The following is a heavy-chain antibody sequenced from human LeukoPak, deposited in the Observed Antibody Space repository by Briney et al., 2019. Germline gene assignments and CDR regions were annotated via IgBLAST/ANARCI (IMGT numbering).Heavy chain of an antibody. Sequence: ASVKVSCKASGYTFTGYYMHWVRQAPGQGLEGMGWINPNSGGTNYAQKFQGWVTMTRDTSISTAYMELSRLRSDDTAVYYCARASGIAVAGDYYGMDVWGQGTTVTVSS. CDR3: ARASGIAVAGDYYGMDV. D-gene: IGHD6-19*01. CDR1: GYTFTGYY. J-gene: IGHJ6*02. CDR2: INPNSGGT. V-gene: IGHV1-2*04.